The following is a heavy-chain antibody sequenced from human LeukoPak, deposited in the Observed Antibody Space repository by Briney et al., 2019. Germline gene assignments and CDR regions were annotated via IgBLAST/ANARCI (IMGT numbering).Heavy chain of an antibody. J-gene: IGHJ6*03. CDR2: ISNIGDII. D-gene: IGHD4-11*01. CDR3: AKDATTVIGCVYMDV. Sequence: GGSLRLSCAASGFTFGNYEMNWVRQAPGKGLEWIANISNIGDIIHYADSVEGRFTISRDNAKNSLYLQMNSLRAEDTAVYYCAKDATTVIGCVYMDVWGKGTTVTISS. V-gene: IGHV3-48*03. CDR1: GFTFGNYE.